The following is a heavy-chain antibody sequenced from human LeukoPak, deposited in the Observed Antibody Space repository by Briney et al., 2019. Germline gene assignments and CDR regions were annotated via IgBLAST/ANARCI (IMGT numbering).Heavy chain of an antibody. CDR3: ARPSPRYCSSTSCYAGGGYDAFDI. J-gene: IGHJ3*02. D-gene: IGHD2-2*01. CDR1: GYSFTSYW. CDR2: IYPGDSDT. Sequence: GESLKISCKGSGYSFTSYWIGWVRQMPGKGLEWMGIIYPGDSDTRYSPSFQGQVTISADKSISTAYLQWSSLKASDTAMYYCARPSPRYCSSTSCYAGGGYDAFDIWGQGTMVTVSS. V-gene: IGHV5-51*01.